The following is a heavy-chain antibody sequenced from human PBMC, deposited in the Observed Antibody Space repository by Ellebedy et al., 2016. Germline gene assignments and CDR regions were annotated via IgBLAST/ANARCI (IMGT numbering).Heavy chain of an antibody. D-gene: IGHD3-3*01. CDR3: ARRGWDFWSGYLDY. CDR1: GYSFPSYG. CDR2: INTQNGNT. J-gene: IGHJ4*02. V-gene: IGHV1-18*04. Sequence: ASVKVSCKASGYSFPSYGITWVRQAPGQGPEWMGWINTQNGNTYYSQNLQDRVHFITDTPTSTAYMELRSLRTDDTAKYFCARRGWDFWSGYLDYWGQGTLVTVSS.